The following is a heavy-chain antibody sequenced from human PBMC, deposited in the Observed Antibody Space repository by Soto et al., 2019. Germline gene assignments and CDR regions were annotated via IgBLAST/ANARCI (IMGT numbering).Heavy chain of an antibody. CDR2: ISAYNGNT. J-gene: IGHJ5*01. CDR1: GYTFTSYG. CDR3: AITLGYCSSTSCDS. Sequence: ASVKVSCKASGYTFTSYGISWVRQAPGQGLEWMGWISAYNGNTNYAQKLQGRVTMTTDTSTSTAYMELRSLRSDDTAVYYCAITLGYCSSTSCDSWCQGTLVTVSS. V-gene: IGHV1-18*01. D-gene: IGHD2-2*01.